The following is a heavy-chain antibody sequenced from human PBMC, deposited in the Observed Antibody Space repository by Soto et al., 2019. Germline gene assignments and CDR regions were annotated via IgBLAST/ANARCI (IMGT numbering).Heavy chain of an antibody. CDR3: ARHRFNYYDDTVYYYFDY. Sequence: ASVKVSCKASGYSFTSYGISWVRQAPGQGPEWMGWISGHNGNTNHPQSLQGRVTMTTDTSRNTAYMELRSLRSDGTAVYYCARHRFNYYDDTVYYYFDYWGQGTLVTVS. V-gene: IGHV1-18*04. D-gene: IGHD3-22*01. J-gene: IGHJ4*02. CDR1: GYSFTSYG. CDR2: ISGHNGNT.